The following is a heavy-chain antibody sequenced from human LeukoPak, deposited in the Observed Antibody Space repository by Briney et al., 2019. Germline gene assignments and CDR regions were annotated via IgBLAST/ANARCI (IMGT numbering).Heavy chain of an antibody. Sequence: PGGSLRLSCAASGFTFSNYWMHWVRQAPGKGLVWVSRINSDGTGTSYADSVKGRFTISRDNAKNTLYLQMNSLRAEDTAVYSCACSGYTYGYDMDVWGQGTTVTVSS. CDR1: GFTFSNYW. CDR2: INSDGTGT. V-gene: IGHV3-74*01. D-gene: IGHD5-18*01. J-gene: IGHJ6*02. CDR3: ACSGYTYGYDMDV.